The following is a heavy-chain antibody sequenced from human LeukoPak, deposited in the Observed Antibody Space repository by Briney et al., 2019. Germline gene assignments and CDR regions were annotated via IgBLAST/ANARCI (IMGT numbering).Heavy chain of an antibody. CDR2: INHSGST. D-gene: IGHD4-23*01. CDR1: GGSFSGYY. V-gene: IGHV4-34*01. J-gene: IGHJ4*02. Sequence: SETLSLTCAVYGGSFSGYYWSWIRQPPGKGLEWIGEINHSGSTNYNPSLKSRVTISVDMSKNQFSLKLSSVTAADTAVYYCARGRGGKYKWGQGTLVTVSS. CDR3: ARGRGGKYK.